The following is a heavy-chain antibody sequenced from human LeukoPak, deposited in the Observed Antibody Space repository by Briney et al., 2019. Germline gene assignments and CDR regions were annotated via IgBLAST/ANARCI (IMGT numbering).Heavy chain of an antibody. V-gene: IGHV3-33*01. CDR2: IWYDGSNK. Sequence: GGSLRLSCKASGISFNDYGMHWVRQAPGKGLEWGAMIWYDGSNKHYADSVKGRFTISRDNSEKMVYLQMSSLSAEDTAVYYCVRAYSRESGYDFVFHYWGQGAQVTVSS. CDR3: VRAYSRESGYDFVFHY. D-gene: IGHD5-12*01. CDR1: GISFNDYG. J-gene: IGHJ4*02.